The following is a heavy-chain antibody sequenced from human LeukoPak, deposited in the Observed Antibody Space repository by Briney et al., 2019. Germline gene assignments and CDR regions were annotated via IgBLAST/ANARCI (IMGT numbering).Heavy chain of an antibody. CDR3: AKMEYDYVWGSYRHTDY. CDR2: ISSSGSTI. V-gene: IGHV3-48*03. CDR1: GFTFSSYE. D-gene: IGHD3-16*02. J-gene: IGHJ4*02. Sequence: GGSLRLSCAASGFTFSSYEMNWVRQAPGKGLEWVSYISSSGSTICYADSVKGRFTISRDNAKNSLYLQMNSLRAEDTAVYYCAKMEYDYVWGSYRHTDYWGQGTLVTVSS.